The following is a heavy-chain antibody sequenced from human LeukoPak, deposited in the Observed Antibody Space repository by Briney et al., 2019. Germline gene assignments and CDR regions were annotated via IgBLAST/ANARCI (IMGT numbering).Heavy chain of an antibody. CDR1: GGSFSGYY. J-gene: IGHJ6*02. D-gene: IGHD3-16*02. CDR2: INHSRST. Sequence: SETLSLTCAVYGGSFSGYYWSWIRQPPGKGLEWIGEINHSRSTNYNPSLKSRVTISVDTSKNQFSLKLSSVTAADTAVYYCALSYYYGMDVWGQGTTVTVSS. CDR3: ALSYYYGMDV. V-gene: IGHV4-34*01.